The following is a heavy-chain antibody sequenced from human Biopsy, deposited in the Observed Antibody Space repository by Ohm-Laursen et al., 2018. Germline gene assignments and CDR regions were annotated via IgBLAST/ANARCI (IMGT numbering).Heavy chain of an antibody. J-gene: IGHJ2*01. CDR2: VHYTGCP. CDR3: ARDRGYYSDRTVPGYFDL. D-gene: IGHD3-22*01. V-gene: IGHV4-59*11. Sequence: TLSLPCTVSGDSISSHYWRWIPQPPAKGLLWIRYVHYTGCPDDNPSLQSRVTISVDTSKNHFLLRLRSVTPADTAIYYRARDRGYYSDRTVPGYFDLWGRGTLVTVSS. CDR1: GDSISSHY.